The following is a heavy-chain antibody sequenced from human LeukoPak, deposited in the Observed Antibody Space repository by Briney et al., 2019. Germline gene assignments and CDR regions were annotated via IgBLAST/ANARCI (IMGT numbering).Heavy chain of an antibody. CDR2: ISSSGSTI. CDR3: ARDWAYYDILTGYYGLGAFDI. CDR1: GFTFSSYE. J-gene: IGHJ3*02. Sequence: GGSLRLSCAASGFTFSSYEMNWVRQAPGKGLEWVSYISSSGSTIYYADSVKGRFTISRDNAKNSLYLQMNSLRAEDTAVYYCARDWAYYDILTGYYGLGAFDIWGQGTMVTVSS. V-gene: IGHV3-48*03. D-gene: IGHD3-9*01.